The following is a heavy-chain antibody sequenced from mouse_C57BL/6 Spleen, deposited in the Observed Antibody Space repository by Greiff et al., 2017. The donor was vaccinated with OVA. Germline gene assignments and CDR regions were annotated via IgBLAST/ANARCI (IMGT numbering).Heavy chain of an antibody. D-gene: IGHD3-3*01. CDR1: GFTFSSYA. CDR2: ISDGGSYT. CDR3: ARALSGTGAMDY. Sequence: EVKVVESGGGLVKPGGSLKLSCAASGFTFSSYAMSWVRQTPEKRLEWVATISDGGSYTYYPDNVKGRFTISRDNAKNNLYLQMSHLKSEDTAMYYCARALSGTGAMDYWGQGTSVTVSS. J-gene: IGHJ4*01. V-gene: IGHV5-4*03.